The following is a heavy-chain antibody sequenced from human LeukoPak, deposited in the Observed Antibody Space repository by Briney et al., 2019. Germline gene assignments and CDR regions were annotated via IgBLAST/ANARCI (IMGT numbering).Heavy chain of an antibody. J-gene: IGHJ4*02. Sequence: PGGSLRLSCAASGFTFSSYAMSWVRQAPGKGLEWVSAISGSGGSTYYADSVKGRFTISRDNSKNTLYLQMNSLRAEDTAVYYCASASKSRSNVDYWGQGTLVTVSS. CDR2: ISGSGGST. CDR3: ASASKSRSNVDY. D-gene: IGHD6-13*01. V-gene: IGHV3-23*01. CDR1: GFTFSSYA.